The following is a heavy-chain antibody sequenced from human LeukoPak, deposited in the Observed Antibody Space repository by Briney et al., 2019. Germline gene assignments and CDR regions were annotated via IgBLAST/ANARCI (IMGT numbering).Heavy chain of an antibody. CDR3: ASDMGELSFRPDAFDI. V-gene: IGHV3-23*01. CDR1: GFTFNSYA. Sequence: GGTLRLSCAASGFTFNSYAMMWVRQAPGKGRMWGSAISGSVGNTYYADSVKGRFTISRDNSKNTMYLQMNSPSAEDTAVYYCASDMGELSFRPDAFDIWGQGTVVTVSS. CDR2: ISGSVGNT. J-gene: IGHJ3*02. D-gene: IGHD3-16*02.